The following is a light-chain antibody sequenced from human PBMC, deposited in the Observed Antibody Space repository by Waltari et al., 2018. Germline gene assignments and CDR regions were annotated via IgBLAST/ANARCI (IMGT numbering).Light chain of an antibody. CDR1: SSNIGINI. J-gene: IGLJ3*02. V-gene: IGLV1-44*01. Sequence: QSVLTQTPSVSATPGQRVTISCSGSSSNIGINIVNWYQQLPGTAPKLLIHTKHQRPSGVPDRFSGSKSGTSASLAISGLQSEDESEYYCAAWDDSLDGPVFGGGTKLTVL. CDR3: AAWDDSLDGPV. CDR2: TKH.